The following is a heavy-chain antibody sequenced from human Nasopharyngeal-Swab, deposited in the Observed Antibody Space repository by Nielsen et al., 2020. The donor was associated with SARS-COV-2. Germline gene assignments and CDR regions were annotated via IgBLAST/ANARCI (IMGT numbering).Heavy chain of an antibody. J-gene: IGHJ6*02. CDR1: GFTFSSYA. V-gene: IGHV3-30-3*01. D-gene: IGHD4-17*01. CDR3: ARSYYGAYYYGMDV. Sequence: GGSLRLSCAASGFTFSSYAMHWVCQAPGKGLEWVAVISYDGSNKYYADSVKGRFTISRDNPKNTLYLQMNSLRAEDTAVYYCARSYYGAYYYGMDVWGQGTTVTVSS. CDR2: ISYDGSNK.